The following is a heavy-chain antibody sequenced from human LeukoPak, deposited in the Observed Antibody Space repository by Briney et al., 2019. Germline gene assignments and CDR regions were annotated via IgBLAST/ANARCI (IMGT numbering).Heavy chain of an antibody. Sequence: ASVKVSCTASGYTFTSYDINWVRQATGQGLEWMGWMNPNSGNTGYAQKLQGRVTMTTDTSTSTAYMELRSLRSDDTAVYYCARIDYDFWSGYYTASDYWGQGTLVTVSS. CDR3: ARIDYDFWSGYYTASDY. CDR2: MNPNSGNT. J-gene: IGHJ4*02. V-gene: IGHV1-8*01. CDR1: GYTFTSYD. D-gene: IGHD3-3*01.